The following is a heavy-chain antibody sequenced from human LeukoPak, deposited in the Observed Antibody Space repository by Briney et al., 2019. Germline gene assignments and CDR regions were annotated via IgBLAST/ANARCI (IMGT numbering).Heavy chain of an antibody. V-gene: IGHV3-30*04. D-gene: IGHD5-18*01. J-gene: IGHJ4*02. CDR1: GFTFSSYA. Sequence: GRSLRLSCAASGFTFSSYAMHWVRQAPGKGLEWVAVISYDGSNKYYADSVKGRFTISRDNSKNTLYPQMNSLRAEDTAVYYCARAHEDTPFDYWGQGTLVTVSS. CDR2: ISYDGSNK. CDR3: ARAHEDTPFDY.